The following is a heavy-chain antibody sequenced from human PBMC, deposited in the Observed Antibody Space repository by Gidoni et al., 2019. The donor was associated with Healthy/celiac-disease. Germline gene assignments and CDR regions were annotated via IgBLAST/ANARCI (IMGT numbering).Heavy chain of an antibody. CDR2: IVVGSGNT. CDR3: AADPPKEEPYYYGMDV. CDR1: GFTFTSSA. Sequence: QMQLVQSGPEVKKPGTSVKVSCKASGFTFTSSAMQWVRQARGQRLEWIGWIVVGSGNTNYAQKFQERVTITRDMSTSTAYMELSSLRSEDTAVYYCAADPPKEEPYYYGMDVWGQGTTVTVSS. V-gene: IGHV1-58*02. J-gene: IGHJ6*02. D-gene: IGHD1-26*01.